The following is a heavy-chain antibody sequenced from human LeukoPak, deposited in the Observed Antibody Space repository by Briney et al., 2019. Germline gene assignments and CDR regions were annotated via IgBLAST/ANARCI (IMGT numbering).Heavy chain of an antibody. V-gene: IGHV3-74*01. CDR1: GFTFSSYA. CDR3: AREGELLDAFDI. CDR2: INSDGSST. J-gene: IGHJ3*02. D-gene: IGHD1-26*01. Sequence: PGGSLRLSCAASGFTFSSYAMSWVRQAPGKGLEWVSRINSDGSSTSYADSVKGRFTISRDNAKNTLYLQMNSLRAEDTAVYYCAREGELLDAFDIWGQGTMVTVSS.